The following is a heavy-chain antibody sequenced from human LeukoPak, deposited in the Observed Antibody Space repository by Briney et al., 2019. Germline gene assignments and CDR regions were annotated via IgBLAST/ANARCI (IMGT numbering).Heavy chain of an antibody. CDR1: GGSISSGDYY. CDR2: IYYSGST. J-gene: IGHJ4*02. D-gene: IGHD3-22*01. CDR3: ARSHETFSYDTSGYYTFDS. V-gene: IGHV4-31*03. Sequence: SETLSLTCTVSGGSISSGDYYWSWIRQHPGKGLEWIGYIYYSGSTYYNPSLKSRVTIPVDTSKNHFSLELSSVTAADTAMYYCARSHETFSYDTSGYYTFDSWGQGTLVTVSS.